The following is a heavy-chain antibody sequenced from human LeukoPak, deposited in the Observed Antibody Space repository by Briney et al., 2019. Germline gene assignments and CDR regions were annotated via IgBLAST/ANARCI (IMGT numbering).Heavy chain of an antibody. D-gene: IGHD3-3*01. CDR1: GYSISSGYY. CDR3: ARDGGGIFGVVIANWFDP. V-gene: IGHV4-38-2*02. J-gene: IGHJ5*02. CDR2: IYHSGST. Sequence: SETLSLTCTVSGYSISSGYYWGWIRQPPGKGLEWIGSIYHSGSTYYNPSLKSRVTISVDTSKNQFSLKLSSVTAADTAVYYCARDGGGIFGVVIANWFDPWGQGTLVTVSS.